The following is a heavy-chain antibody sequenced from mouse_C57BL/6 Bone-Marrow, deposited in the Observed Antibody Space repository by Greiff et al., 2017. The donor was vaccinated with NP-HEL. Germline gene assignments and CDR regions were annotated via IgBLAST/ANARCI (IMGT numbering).Heavy chain of an antibody. Sequence: EVNVVESGAELVRPGASVKLSCTASGFNIKDDYMHWVKQRPEQGLEWIGWIDPENGDTEYASKFQGKATITADTSSNTAYLQLSSLTSEDTAVYYCTTGTTVYWGQGTTLTVSS. J-gene: IGHJ2*01. CDR2: IDPENGDT. CDR3: TTGTTVY. V-gene: IGHV14-4*01. D-gene: IGHD1-1*01. CDR1: GFNIKDDY.